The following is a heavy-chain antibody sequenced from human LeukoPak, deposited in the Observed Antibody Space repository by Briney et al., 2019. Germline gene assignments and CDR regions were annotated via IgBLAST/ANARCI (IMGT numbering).Heavy chain of an antibody. J-gene: IGHJ3*02. CDR3: ARSSTSCYFCAFDI. CDR2: TIPIFGTA. Sequence: GASVKVSCKASGGTFSSYAISWVRQAPGQGLEWMGGTIPIFGTANYAQKFQGRVTITADESTSTAYMELSSLRSEDTAVYYCARSSTSCYFCAFDIWGQGTMVTVSS. V-gene: IGHV1-69*13. D-gene: IGHD2-2*01. CDR1: GGTFSSYA.